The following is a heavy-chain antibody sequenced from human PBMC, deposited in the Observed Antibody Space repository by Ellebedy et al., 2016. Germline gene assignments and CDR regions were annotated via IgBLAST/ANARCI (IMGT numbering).Heavy chain of an antibody. J-gene: IGHJ4*02. V-gene: IGHV3-30-3*01. CDR3: ARFDWTH. CDR1: DFTFSSYS. CDR2: ISYDGTNI. D-gene: IGHD3-9*01. Sequence: GESLKISCVASDFTFSSYSMHWVRQAPGKGLEWVAFISYDGTNIHHADSVKGRFTISRDNSKSAMYLQMTDLRVDDTAVYYCARFDWTHWGQGTLAIVSS.